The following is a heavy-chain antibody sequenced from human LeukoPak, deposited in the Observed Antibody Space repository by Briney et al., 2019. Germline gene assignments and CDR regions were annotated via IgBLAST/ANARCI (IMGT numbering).Heavy chain of an antibody. D-gene: IGHD2-21*02. J-gene: IGHJ4*02. Sequence: PGGSLRLSCAASGFAFSSYTMGWVREAQGRGLEGVSAINGSGGSTYYADSMKGRFTISRDSSKNTLYLQMNSLRAEDTAVYYCAKKTSYCGGDCYPYYFDHWGQGTLVTVSS. CDR2: INGSGGST. V-gene: IGHV3-23*01. CDR1: GFAFSSYT. CDR3: AKKTSYCGGDCYPYYFDH.